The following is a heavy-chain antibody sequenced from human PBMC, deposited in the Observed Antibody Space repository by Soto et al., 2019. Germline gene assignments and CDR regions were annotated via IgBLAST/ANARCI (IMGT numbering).Heavy chain of an antibody. CDR3: ARLLRGAAFDI. Sequence: LGEALKISCKVSGYSVTTYWIIWVRQMPGKGLDWMGRIDPSYSYANYSPSFQGHVTISADKSISTAYLQWSSLKASDTAMYYCARLLRGAAFDIWGQGTMVTVSS. CDR2: IDPSYSYA. D-gene: IGHD1-26*01. V-gene: IGHV5-10-1*01. J-gene: IGHJ3*02. CDR1: GYSVTTYW.